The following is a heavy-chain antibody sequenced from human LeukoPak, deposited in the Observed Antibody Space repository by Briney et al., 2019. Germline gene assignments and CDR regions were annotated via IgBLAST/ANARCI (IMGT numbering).Heavy chain of an antibody. V-gene: IGHV1-18*01. CDR2: ISAYNGNT. J-gene: IGHJ3*02. CDR3: ARELRYFDKVAFDI. CDR1: GGTFSSYA. D-gene: IGHD3-9*01. Sequence: ASVKVSYKASGGTFSSYAISWVRQAPGQGLEWMGWISAYNGNTNYAQKLQGRVTMTTDTSTSTAYMELRSLRSDDTAVYYCARELRYFDKVAFDIWGQGTMVTVSS.